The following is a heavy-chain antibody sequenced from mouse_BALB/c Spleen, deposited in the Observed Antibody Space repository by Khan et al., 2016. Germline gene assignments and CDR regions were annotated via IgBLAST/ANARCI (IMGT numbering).Heavy chain of an antibody. CDR3: ARSDYGSSPPDY. Sequence: QIQLVQSGPELKKPGETVKISCKASEYTFTNYGMNWVKQAPGKGLKWMGWINTYTGEPTYADDFKGRFAFSLETSASTAYLQINNLKNEDMATYFCARSDYGSSPPDYWGQGTTLTVSS. CDR2: INTYTGEP. D-gene: IGHD1-1*01. J-gene: IGHJ2*01. CDR1: EYTFTNYG. V-gene: IGHV9-1*02.